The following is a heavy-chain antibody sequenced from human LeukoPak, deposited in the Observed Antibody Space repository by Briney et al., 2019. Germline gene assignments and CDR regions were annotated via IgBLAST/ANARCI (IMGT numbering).Heavy chain of an antibody. J-gene: IGHJ4*02. D-gene: IGHD3-22*01. CDR2: IYYSGST. CDR3: ARDGYYDSSPPLN. Sequence: SETLSLTCAVYGGSFSGYYWSWIRQPPGKGLEWIGYIYYSGSTNYNPSLKSQLTISVDTSKNQFSLKLSSVTAADTAVYYCARDGYYDSSPPLNWGQGTLVTVSS. CDR1: GGSFSGYY. V-gene: IGHV4-59*01.